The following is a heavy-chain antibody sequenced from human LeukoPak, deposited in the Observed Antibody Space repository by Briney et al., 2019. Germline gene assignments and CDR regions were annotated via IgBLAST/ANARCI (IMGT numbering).Heavy chain of an antibody. CDR2: INHSGST. Sequence: SETLSLTCAVYGGSFSGYYWSWIRQPPGKGLEWIGEINHSGSTNYKPSLKSRVTISVDTSKNQFSLRLSSVTAADTAVYYCAPRGDIEHSYGYGKWFDPWGQGTRVTVSS. CDR3: APRGDIEHSYGYGKWFDP. D-gene: IGHD5-18*01. CDR1: GGSFSGYY. J-gene: IGHJ5*02. V-gene: IGHV4-34*01.